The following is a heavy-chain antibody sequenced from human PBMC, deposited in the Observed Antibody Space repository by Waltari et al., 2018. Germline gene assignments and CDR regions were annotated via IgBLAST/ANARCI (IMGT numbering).Heavy chain of an antibody. CDR1: GYSISSGYY. CDR3: ARISYSSGWYGYFDL. J-gene: IGHJ2*01. V-gene: IGHV4-38-2*01. CDR2: IYHSGST. D-gene: IGHD6-19*01. Sequence: QVQLQESGPGLVKPSETLSLTCAVSGYSISSGYYWGWIRPPPGKGLEWIGSIYHSGSTYYNPSLKSRVTISVDTSKNQFSLKLSSVTAADTAVYYCARISYSSGWYGYFDLWGRGTLVTVSS.